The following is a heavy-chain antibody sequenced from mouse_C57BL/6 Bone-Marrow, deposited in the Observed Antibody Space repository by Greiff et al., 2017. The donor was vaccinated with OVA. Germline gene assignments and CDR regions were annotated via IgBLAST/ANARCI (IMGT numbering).Heavy chain of an antibody. CDR2: ISSGSSTI. CDR3: ARDLRQNFDY. CDR1: GFTFSDYG. V-gene: IGHV5-17*01. J-gene: IGHJ2*01. Sequence: EVMLVESGGGLVKPGGSLKLSCAASGFTFSDYGMHWVRQAPEKGLEWVAYISSGSSTIYYADTVKGRFTISRDNAKNTLFLQMTSLRSEDTAMYYCARDLRQNFDYWGQGTTLTVSS. D-gene: IGHD2-12*01.